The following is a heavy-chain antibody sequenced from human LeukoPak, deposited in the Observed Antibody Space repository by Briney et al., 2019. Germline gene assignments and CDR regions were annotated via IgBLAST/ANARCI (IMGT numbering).Heavy chain of an antibody. CDR3: ARDFRNPTYYYGSGCLLPNY. D-gene: IGHD3-10*01. Sequence: ASVKVSCKASGYTFTSYGISWVRQALGQGLEWMGWISAYNGNTNYAQKLQGRVTMTTDTSTSTAYMELRSLRSDDTAAYYCARDFRNPTYYYGSGCLLPNYWGQGTLVTVSS. CDR2: ISAYNGNT. J-gene: IGHJ4*02. CDR1: GYTFTSYG. V-gene: IGHV1-18*01.